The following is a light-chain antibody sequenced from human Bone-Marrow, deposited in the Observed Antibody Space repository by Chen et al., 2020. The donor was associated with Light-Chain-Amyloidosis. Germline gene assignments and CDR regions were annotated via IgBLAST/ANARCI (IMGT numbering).Light chain of an antibody. Sequence: DIQMTQSASTLSASVGDRGTITCPASQSISSWLSWYQQEPGRPPKLLDSKASNLESGVPSRCSGSGSGTEFTLSISSLQPDDFTTYYCQQYNHYPWTFGQGTRLEI. CDR1: QSISSW. V-gene: IGKV1-5*03. CDR3: QQYNHYPWT. J-gene: IGKJ1*01. CDR2: KAS.